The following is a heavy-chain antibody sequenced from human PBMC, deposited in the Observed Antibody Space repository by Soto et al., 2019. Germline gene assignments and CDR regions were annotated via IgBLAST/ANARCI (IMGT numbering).Heavy chain of an antibody. CDR2: ISGSGGST. CDR3: AKLAENIIVVIGATHFDY. D-gene: IGHD2-15*01. Sequence: PGGSLRLSCAASGFTFSNYAMSWVRQAPGKGLEWASVISGSGGSTYYADSVKGRFTISRDNSKNTLYLQMNSLRADDTAIYYCAKLAENIIVVIGATHFDYWGQGTLVTVS. V-gene: IGHV3-23*01. CDR1: GFTFSNYA. J-gene: IGHJ4*02.